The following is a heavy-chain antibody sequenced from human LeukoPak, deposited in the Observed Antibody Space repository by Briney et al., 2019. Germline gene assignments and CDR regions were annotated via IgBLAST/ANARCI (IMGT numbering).Heavy chain of an antibody. Sequence: SETLSLTCTVSGGSISSGDYYWSCIRQPPGKGLEWIGYIYYSGSTYYNPSLKSRVTISVDTSKNQFSLKLSSVTAADTAVYYCARGFPTRSLLWFGELGDWGQGTLVTVSS. D-gene: IGHD3-10*01. V-gene: IGHV4-30-4*01. J-gene: IGHJ4*02. CDR1: GGSISSGDYY. CDR2: IYYSGST. CDR3: ARGFPTRSLLWFGELGD.